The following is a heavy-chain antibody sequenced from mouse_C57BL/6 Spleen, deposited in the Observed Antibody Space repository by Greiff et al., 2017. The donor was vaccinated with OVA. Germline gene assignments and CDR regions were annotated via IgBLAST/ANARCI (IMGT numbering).Heavy chain of an antibody. D-gene: IGHD2-3*01. Sequence: EVQLQQSGPELVKPGASVKISCKASGYSFTGYYMNWVKQSPEKSLEWIGEINPSTGGTTYNQKFKAKATLTVDKSSSTAYMQLKSLTSEDSAVYYCARGWLLYAMDYWGQGTSVTVSS. CDR3: ARGWLLYAMDY. J-gene: IGHJ4*01. CDR1: GYSFTGYY. CDR2: INPSTGGT. V-gene: IGHV1-42*01.